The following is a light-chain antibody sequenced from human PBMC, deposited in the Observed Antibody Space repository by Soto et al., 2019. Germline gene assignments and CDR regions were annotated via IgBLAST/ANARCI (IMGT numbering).Light chain of an antibody. CDR1: QSLLH. Sequence: DIVMTQSPDSLAVSLGEGATINYKSSQSLLHLAWYQQKPGQPPKLLIYWASTRESGVPDRFSGSRSVTDFTLTFISLQAEDVSVYYFQQCYTSPVTCGQATKGEIK. J-gene: IGKJ1*01. CDR3: QQCYTSPVT. V-gene: IGKV4-1*01. CDR2: WAS.